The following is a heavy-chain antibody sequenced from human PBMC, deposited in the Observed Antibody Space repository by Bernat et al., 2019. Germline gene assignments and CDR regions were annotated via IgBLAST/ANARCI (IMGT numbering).Heavy chain of an antibody. CDR1: GYTFTGYY. CDR2: INPNSGGT. D-gene: IGHD3-22*01. Sequence: QVQLVQSGAEVKKPGASVKVSCKASGYTFTGYYMHWVRQAPGQGLEWMGWINPNSGGTNYAQKFQGWVTMTRDTSISTAYMELSRLRSDDTAVYYCARMTYYYDSSGYSPYFVYWGQGTLVTVSS. CDR3: ARMTYYYDSSGYSPYFVY. V-gene: IGHV1-2*04. J-gene: IGHJ4*02.